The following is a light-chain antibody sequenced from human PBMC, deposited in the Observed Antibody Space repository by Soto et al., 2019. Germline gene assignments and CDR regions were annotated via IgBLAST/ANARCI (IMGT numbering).Light chain of an antibody. J-gene: IGKJ1*01. CDR1: QSVSNNY. CDR2: GAS. CDR3: QQYSDWRPQ. V-gene: IGKV3-20*01. Sequence: EIVLTQSPGTLSLSPGERATLSCRASQSVSNNYLAWYQQKPGQAPRLLIYGASSRATGIPDRFSGSGSGTEFTLTIGSLQSEDFAVYYCQQYSDWRPQFGQGTKVDIK.